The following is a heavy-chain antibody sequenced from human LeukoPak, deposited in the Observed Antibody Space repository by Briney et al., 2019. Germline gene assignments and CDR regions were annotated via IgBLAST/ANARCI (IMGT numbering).Heavy chain of an antibody. V-gene: IGHV4-39*01. Sequence: SETLSLTCTVSGGSISSSNYYWVWLRQPPGKGLEWIGSVFYSGSTYYTPSLKSRVTISVDTSKNMFSLKLSSVTAADTAVYYCARQDEWDLLNAFDIWGQGTRVTVFS. J-gene: IGHJ3*02. CDR2: VFYSGST. D-gene: IGHD1-26*01. CDR3: ARQDEWDLLNAFDI. CDR1: GGSISSSNYY.